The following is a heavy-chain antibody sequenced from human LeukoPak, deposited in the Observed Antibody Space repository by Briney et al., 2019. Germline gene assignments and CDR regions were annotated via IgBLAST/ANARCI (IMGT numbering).Heavy chain of an antibody. CDR2: INTNTGNP. Sequence: ASVTVSCTASGYTFTSYVMNWVRQAPGQGLEWMGWINTNTGNPTYAQGFTGRFVFSLDTSVSTAYLQISSLKAEDTAIYYCARRYHYAPDYWGQGTLVTVSS. CDR1: GYTFTSYV. V-gene: IGHV7-4-1*02. CDR3: ARRYHYAPDY. J-gene: IGHJ4*02. D-gene: IGHD1-20*01.